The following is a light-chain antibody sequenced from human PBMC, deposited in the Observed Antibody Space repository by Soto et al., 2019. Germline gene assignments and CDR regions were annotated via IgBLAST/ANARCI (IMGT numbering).Light chain of an antibody. CDR1: QSVSSNY. V-gene: IGKV3-20*01. CDR2: GAS. CDR3: QQYGGSPPT. Sequence: EIVLTQSPGTLSLSPGERATLSCRASQSVSSNYSAWYQRKHGQAPRLLIYGASSRATDIPNRFSGRGSGTDFTLTITRLEPEDFAVYFCQQYGGSPPTFGQGTKVEIK. J-gene: IGKJ1*01.